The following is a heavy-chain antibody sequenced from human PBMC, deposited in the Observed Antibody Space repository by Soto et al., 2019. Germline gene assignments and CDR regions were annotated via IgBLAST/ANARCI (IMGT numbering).Heavy chain of an antibody. Sequence: LSLTCTVSGGSISSGGYYWSWIRQHPGKGLEWIGYIYYSGTTYYNPSLKSRVTISVDTSKNQFSLKLSSVSAADTALYYCARCSLVVVPAPGFDPWGRGTLVTVSS. CDR1: GGSISSGGYY. J-gene: IGHJ5*02. CDR3: ARCSLVVVPAPGFDP. V-gene: IGHV4-31*03. D-gene: IGHD2-2*01. CDR2: IYYSGTT.